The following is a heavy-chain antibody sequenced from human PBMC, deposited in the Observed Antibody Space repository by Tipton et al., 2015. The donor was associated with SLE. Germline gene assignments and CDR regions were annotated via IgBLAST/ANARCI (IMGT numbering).Heavy chain of an antibody. CDR1: GGSISSSSYY. Sequence: TLYLTCTVSGGSISSSSYYWGWIRQPPGKGLEWIGSIYYSGSTYYNPSLKSRVTISVDTSKNQFSLKLSSVTAADTAVYYCAREERGIQLWSFDYWGQGTLVTVSS. CDR2: IYYSGST. J-gene: IGHJ4*02. D-gene: IGHD5-18*01. V-gene: IGHV4-39*07. CDR3: AREERGIQLWSFDY.